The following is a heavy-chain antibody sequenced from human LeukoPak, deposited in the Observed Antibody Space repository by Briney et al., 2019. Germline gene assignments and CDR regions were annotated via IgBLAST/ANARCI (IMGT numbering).Heavy chain of an antibody. CDR2: VSGSGDNT. Sequence: GGSLRLSCAASGFTFSNFGMSWVRQAPGKGLEWVSAVSGSGDNTYYADSVKGRLTISRDNSKNTLFLQMNTLRAEDTAVYYCAKGTDLWGQGTLVTVSS. CDR3: AKGTDL. J-gene: IGHJ4*02. CDR1: GFTFSNFG. V-gene: IGHV3-23*01.